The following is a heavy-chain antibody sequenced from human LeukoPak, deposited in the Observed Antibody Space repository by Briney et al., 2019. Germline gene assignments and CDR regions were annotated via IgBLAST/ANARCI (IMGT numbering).Heavy chain of an antibody. D-gene: IGHD1-26*01. CDR1: GGTFSSYA. V-gene: IGHV1-69*05. CDR3: ARVRQLPQWELQY. Sequence: ASVKVSCKASGGTFSSYAISWVRQAPGQGLEWKGGIIPIFGTANYAQKFQGRVTITTDESTSTAYMELSSLRSEDTAVYYCARVRQLPQWELQYWGQGTLVTVSS. CDR2: IIPIFGTA. J-gene: IGHJ4*02.